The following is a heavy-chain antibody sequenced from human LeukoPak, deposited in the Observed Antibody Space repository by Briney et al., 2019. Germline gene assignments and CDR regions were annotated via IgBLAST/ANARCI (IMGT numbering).Heavy chain of an antibody. Sequence: NPSETLSLTCAVYGDSFTSYYWSWIRQPPGKGLEWVGQVTHGGGTNYNPSLKSRVTISVDTSKNQFSLKLSSVTAADTAVYYCARAAYSGSYHSDYWGQGTLVTVSS. D-gene: IGHD1-26*01. J-gene: IGHJ4*02. CDR3: ARAAYSGSYHSDY. CDR2: VTHGGGT. CDR1: GDSFTSYY. V-gene: IGHV4-34*01.